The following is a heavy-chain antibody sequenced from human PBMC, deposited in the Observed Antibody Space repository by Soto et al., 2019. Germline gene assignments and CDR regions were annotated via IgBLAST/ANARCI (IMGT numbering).Heavy chain of an antibody. CDR2: IKQDGSEK. V-gene: IGHV3-7*01. J-gene: IGHJ4*02. CDR1: GFTFSNAW. CDR3: ARTYSSSALFDY. Sequence: GGSLRLSCAASGFTFSNAWMNWVRQAPGKGLEWVANIKQDGSEKYYVDSVKGRFTISRDNAKNSLYLQMNSLRAEDTAVYYCARTYSSSALFDYWGQGTLVTVSS. D-gene: IGHD6-6*01.